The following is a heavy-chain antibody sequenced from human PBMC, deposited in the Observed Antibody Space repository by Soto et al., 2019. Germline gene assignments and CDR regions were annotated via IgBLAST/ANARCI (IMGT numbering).Heavy chain of an antibody. Sequence: GGSLRLSCAASGFTFSSYAMSWVRQATGKGLEWVSAISGSGGSTYYADSVKGRFTISRDNSKNTLYLQMNSLRAEDTAVYYCAKPPNYGDYDYYYYYMDVWGKGTTVTVSS. CDR3: AKPPNYGDYDYYYYYMDV. D-gene: IGHD4-17*01. V-gene: IGHV3-23*01. CDR2: ISGSGGST. CDR1: GFTFSSYA. J-gene: IGHJ6*03.